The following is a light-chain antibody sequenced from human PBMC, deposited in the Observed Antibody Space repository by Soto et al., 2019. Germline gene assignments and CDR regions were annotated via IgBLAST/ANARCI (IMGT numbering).Light chain of an antibody. CDR3: QQYSLSPLT. Sequence: EIVLTQSPGTLSLSPGESATLSCRASQSIFSSYLAWYQQKPGQAPRLLIYGASSRATGIPDRFSGDGSGTDFTLKIGRLEPEDFAVYYCQQYSLSPLTFGGGTKV. J-gene: IGKJ4*01. CDR1: QSIFSSY. CDR2: GAS. V-gene: IGKV3-20*01.